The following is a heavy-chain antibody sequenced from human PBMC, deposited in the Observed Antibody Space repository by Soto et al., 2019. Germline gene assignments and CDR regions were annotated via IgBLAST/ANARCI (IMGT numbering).Heavy chain of an antibody. J-gene: IGHJ6*02. D-gene: IGHD3-3*01. V-gene: IGHV3-49*03. Sequence: PGGSLRLSCTASGFTFGDCAMSWFRQAPGKGLEWVGFIRSKAYGGTTEYAVSVKGRFTISRDDSKSIAYLQMNSLKTEDTAVYYCTRGRLNYDFWSGYYKRYYYYGMDVWGQGTTVTVSS. CDR3: TRGRLNYDFWSGYYKRYYYYGMDV. CDR2: IRSKAYGGTT. CDR1: GFTFGDCA.